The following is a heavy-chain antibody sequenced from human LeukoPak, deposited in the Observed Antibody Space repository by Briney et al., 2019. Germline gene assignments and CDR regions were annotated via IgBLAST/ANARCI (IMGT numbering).Heavy chain of an antibody. CDR2: ISYDGSNK. CDR1: GFTFSSYA. V-gene: IGHV3-30*01. CDR3: AREGEMATAPDY. Sequence: GRSLRLSCAASGFTFSSYAMHWVRQAPGKGLEWVAVISYDGSNKYYADSVKGRFTISRDNSKNTQYLQMNSLRAEDTAVYYCAREGEMATAPDYWGQGTLVTVSS. J-gene: IGHJ4*02. D-gene: IGHD5-24*01.